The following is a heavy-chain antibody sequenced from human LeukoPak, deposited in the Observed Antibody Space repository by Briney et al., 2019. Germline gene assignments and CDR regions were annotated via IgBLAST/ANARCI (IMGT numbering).Heavy chain of an antibody. V-gene: IGHV1-18*01. CDR3: ARDLAEGARYWYFDL. D-gene: IGHD1-14*01. CDR2: ISAYNGNT. J-gene: IGHJ2*01. CDR1: GYTFTSYG. Sequence: ASVKVSCKASGYTFTSYGISWVRQAPGQGLEWMGWISAYNGNTNYAQKLQGRVTMTTDTSTSTAYMELRSLRSDDTAVYYCARDLAEGARYWYFDLWGRGTLVTVSS.